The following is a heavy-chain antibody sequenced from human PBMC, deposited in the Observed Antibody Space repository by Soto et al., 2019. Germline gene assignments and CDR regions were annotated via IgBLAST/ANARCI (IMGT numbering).Heavy chain of an antibody. V-gene: IGHV1-18*01. D-gene: IGHD3-22*01. CDR3: ARVRDYYDSSGYYVDY. J-gene: IGHJ4*02. Sequence: ASVKVSCKASGYTFTSYGISWVRQAPGQGLEWMGWISTYNGNTNYAQKLQGRVTMTTDTSTSTAYMELRSLRSDDTAVYYCARVRDYYDSSGYYVDYWGQGTLVTVSS. CDR1: GYTFTSYG. CDR2: ISTYNGNT.